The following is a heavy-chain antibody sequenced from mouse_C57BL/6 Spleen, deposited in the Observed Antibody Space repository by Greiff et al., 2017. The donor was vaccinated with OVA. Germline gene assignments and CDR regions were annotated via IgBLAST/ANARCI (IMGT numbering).Heavy chain of an antibody. Sequence: VNLVESGPGLVAPSQSLSITCTVSGFSLTSYAISWVRQPPGKGLEWLGVIWTGGGTNYNSALKSRLSISKDNSKSQVFLKMNSLQTDDTARYYCARIYYGSSGGYYFDYWGQGTTLTVSS. D-gene: IGHD1-1*01. CDR2: IWTGGGT. CDR3: ARIYYGSSGGYYFDY. J-gene: IGHJ2*01. CDR1: GFSLTSYA. V-gene: IGHV2-9-1*01.